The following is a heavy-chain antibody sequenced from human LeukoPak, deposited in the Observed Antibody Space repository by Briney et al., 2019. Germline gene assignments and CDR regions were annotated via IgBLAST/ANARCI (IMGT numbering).Heavy chain of an antibody. CDR2: ISSSGSTI. CDR1: GFTFSDYY. CDR3: AKGPANSRYYFDY. D-gene: IGHD2-2*01. V-gene: IGHV3-11*04. J-gene: IGHJ4*02. Sequence: GGSLRLSCAASGFTFSDYYMSWIRQAPGKGLEWVSYISSSGSTIYYADSVKGRFTISRDNAKNSLYPQMNSLRAEDTAVYYCAKGPANSRYYFDYWGQGTLVTVSS.